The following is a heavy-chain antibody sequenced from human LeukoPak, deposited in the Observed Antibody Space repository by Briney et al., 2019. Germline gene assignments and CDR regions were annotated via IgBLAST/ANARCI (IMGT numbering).Heavy chain of an antibody. CDR3: VKIARD. J-gene: IGHJ4*02. V-gene: IGHV3-64D*09. CDR2: ISPNGGST. CDR1: GFTFSSFD. Sequence: PGGSLRLSCSASGFTFSSFDMHWVRQAPGKGLEYISAISPNGGSTYHADSVKGRFTISRDNSKNTLYLQMSSLRIEDTAVYYCVKIARDWGQGTLVTVSS.